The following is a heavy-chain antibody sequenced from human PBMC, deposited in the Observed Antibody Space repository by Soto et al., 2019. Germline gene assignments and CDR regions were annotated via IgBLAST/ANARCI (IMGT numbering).Heavy chain of an antibody. CDR1: GGSISRGGYY. Sequence: QVQLQESGPGLVKSSQTLSLTCTVSGGSISRGGYYWSWVRQHPGKGLEWIGYSYHRGSNYYNPSLKSRVTLSVDTSKNQFSLNLSSVTAADTAVYYCARSGLEQYFVGYWGEGTLVTVSA. J-gene: IGHJ4*02. CDR2: SYHRGSN. V-gene: IGHV4-31*03. D-gene: IGHD5-12*01. CDR3: ARSGLEQYFVGY.